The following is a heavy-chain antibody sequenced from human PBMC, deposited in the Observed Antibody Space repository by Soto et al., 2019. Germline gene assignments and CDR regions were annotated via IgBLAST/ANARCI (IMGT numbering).Heavy chain of an antibody. V-gene: IGHV1-69*08. CDR3: AIRRYCGYDCYHKHYYGMDV. Sequence: QVQLVQSGAELKKTGSSVKVSCRASGDTFSSYAVNWVRQAPGRGLEWMGRIITVLGTTAYAQNFKGRLTLTAEKSTKTVYMELSSLRSEDSAVYYCAIRRYCGYDCYHKHYYGMDVWGQGTTVTVSS. D-gene: IGHD2-21*01. CDR2: IITVLGTT. CDR1: GDTFSSYA. J-gene: IGHJ6*02.